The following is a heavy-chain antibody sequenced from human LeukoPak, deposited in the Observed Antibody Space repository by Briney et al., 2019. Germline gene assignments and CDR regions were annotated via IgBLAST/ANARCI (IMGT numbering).Heavy chain of an antibody. CDR2: IIPIFGTA. V-gene: IGHV1-69*13. D-gene: IGHD3-22*01. CDR1: GCSFSRYA. J-gene: IGHJ1*01. CDR3: ARDELGSGYFYFQH. Sequence: ASVRVSCKASGCSFSRYAISWVRQAPGQGLEWMGRIIPIFGTANYAQKFQGRVTITADESTSTAYMELSSLRSEDTAVYYCARDELGSGYFYFQHWGQGTLVTVSS.